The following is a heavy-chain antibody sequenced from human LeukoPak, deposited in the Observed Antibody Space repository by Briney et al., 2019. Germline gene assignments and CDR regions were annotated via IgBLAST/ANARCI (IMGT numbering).Heavy chain of an antibody. CDR3: ARRAGAYSHPHDY. D-gene: IGHD4/OR15-4a*01. J-gene: IGHJ4*02. V-gene: IGHV3-53*01. CDR2: IYSDNT. CDR1: GFTFSRSW. Sequence: PGGSLRLSCAASGFTFSRSWMTWVRQAPGKGLEWVSFIYSDNTHYSDSVKGRFTISRDNSKNTLYLQMNSLRAEDTAVYYCARRAGAYSHPHDYWGQGTLVTVSS.